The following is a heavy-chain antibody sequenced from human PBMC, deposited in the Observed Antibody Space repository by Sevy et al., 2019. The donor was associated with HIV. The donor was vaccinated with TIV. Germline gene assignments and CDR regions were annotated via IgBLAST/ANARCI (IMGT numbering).Heavy chain of an antibody. CDR3: ARGKRGYGYALNY. CDR2: IPSDDTT. CDR1: GFTVNSNY. D-gene: IGHD5-18*01. Sequence: GGSLRLSCAASGFTVNSNYMTWVRQAPGKGLEGVSVIPSDDTTYYADSVKDRFTISRDNFKNTLYLHMSSLRAEDTAVYYCARGKRGYGYALNYWGQGTLVTVSS. J-gene: IGHJ4*02. V-gene: IGHV3-66*01.